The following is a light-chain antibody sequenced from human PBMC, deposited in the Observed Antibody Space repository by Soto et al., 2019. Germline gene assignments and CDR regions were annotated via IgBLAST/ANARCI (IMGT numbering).Light chain of an antibody. CDR1: QSGSSTY. V-gene: IGKV3-20*01. CDR2: GAS. Sequence: EIVLTQSPGTLSLPPRESATLSCRASQSGSSTYEGWYQQRPGRAPRLLIFGASSRATGIPDRFSGSGSGTDFTLTISRLEPEEFAVYYCPHYGSCPTTFGQGTKVEI. J-gene: IGKJ1*01. CDR3: PHYGSCPTT.